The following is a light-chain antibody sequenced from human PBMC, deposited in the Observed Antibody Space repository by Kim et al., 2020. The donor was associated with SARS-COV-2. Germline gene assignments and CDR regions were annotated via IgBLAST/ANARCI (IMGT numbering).Light chain of an antibody. J-gene: IGLJ2*01. CDR2: GNS. V-gene: IGLV1-40*01. CDR3: QSYDSSLSGVV. Sequence: QRVTISCTGSSSNIGAGYDVHWYQQLPGTAPKLLIYGNSNRPSGVPDRFSGSKSSTSASLAITGLQAEDEADYYGQSYDSSLSGVVFGGGTQLTVL. CDR1: SSNIGAGYD.